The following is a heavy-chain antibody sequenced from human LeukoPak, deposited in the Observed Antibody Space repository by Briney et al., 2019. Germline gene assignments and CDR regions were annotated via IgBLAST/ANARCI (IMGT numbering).Heavy chain of an antibody. CDR3: AGTMKLGDGSRTYFAFDY. V-gene: IGHV4-30-2*01. J-gene: IGHJ4*02. CDR1: GGSISSGGYS. D-gene: IGHD3-10*01. Sequence: SETLSLTCAVSGGSISSGGYSWSWIRQPPGKGLEWIGYIYHSGSTYYNPSLKSRVTISVDTSKNQFSLKLRSVTAADTAVYYCAGTMKLGDGSRTYFAFDYWGQGTLVTVSS. CDR2: IYHSGST.